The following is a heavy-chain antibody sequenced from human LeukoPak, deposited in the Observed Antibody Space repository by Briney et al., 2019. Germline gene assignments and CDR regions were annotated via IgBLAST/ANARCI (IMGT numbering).Heavy chain of an antibody. J-gene: IGHJ4*02. CDR3: GKDLTGDVSDVDS. CDR2: ISSSSSTI. V-gene: IGHV3-48*01. Sequence: GGSLRLSCAASGFTFSSYSMNWVRQAPGKGLEWVSYISSSSSTIYYADSVKGRFTISRDNAKNTLYLQMNSLRAEDTAIYYCGKDLTGDVSDVDSWGQGILVTVSS. CDR1: GFTFSSYS. D-gene: IGHD7-27*01.